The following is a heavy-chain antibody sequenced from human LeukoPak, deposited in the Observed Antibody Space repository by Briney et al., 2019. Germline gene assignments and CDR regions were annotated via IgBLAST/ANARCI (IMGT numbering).Heavy chain of an antibody. CDR1: GGSISNYY. D-gene: IGHD6-19*01. CDR3: ARHPSAVAGKTFDY. Sequence: SETLSLTCTVSGGSISNYYWSWIRQPPGKGLEWIGYIFYSGSTNYNPSLKSRVTISVDTSKNQFSLKLSSVTAADTAVYYCARHPSAVAGKTFDYWGQGTLVTVSS. V-gene: IGHV4-59*08. CDR2: IFYSGST. J-gene: IGHJ4*02.